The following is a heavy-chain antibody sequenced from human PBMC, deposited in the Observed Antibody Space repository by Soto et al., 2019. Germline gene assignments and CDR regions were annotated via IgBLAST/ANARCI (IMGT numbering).Heavy chain of an antibody. J-gene: IGHJ4*02. Sequence: PSQTLSLTCAVYGGSFSGYYWSWIRQPPGKGLEWIGEINHSGSTNYNPSLKSRVTISVDTSKNQFSLKLSSVTAADTAVYYCARGGVSAPYFDYWGQGTLVTVSS. CDR2: INHSGST. V-gene: IGHV4-34*01. D-gene: IGHD3-16*01. CDR3: ARGGVSAPYFDY. CDR1: GGSFSGYY.